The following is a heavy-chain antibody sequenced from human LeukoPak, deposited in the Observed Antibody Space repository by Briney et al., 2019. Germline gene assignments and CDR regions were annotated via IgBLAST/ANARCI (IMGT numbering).Heavy chain of an antibody. J-gene: IGHJ5*02. CDR2: ISAYNGNT. V-gene: IGHV1-18*01. D-gene: IGHD2-2*01. CDR1: GYTFTSYG. Sequence: ASVKVSCKASGYTFTSYGISWVRQAPGQGLGWMGWISAYNGNTNYAQKLQGRVTITRNTSISTAYMELSSLRSEDTAVYYCARSYCSSTSCFLGNWFDPWGQGTLVTVSS. CDR3: ARSYCSSTSCFLGNWFDP.